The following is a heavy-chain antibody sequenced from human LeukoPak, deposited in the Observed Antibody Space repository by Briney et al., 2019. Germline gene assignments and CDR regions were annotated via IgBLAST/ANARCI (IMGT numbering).Heavy chain of an antibody. J-gene: IGHJ4*02. CDR3: ASAASSSWYYFDY. CDR2: ISGSGGST. CDR1: GFTFSSYA. V-gene: IGHV3-23*01. D-gene: IGHD6-13*01. Sequence: GGSLRLSCAASGFTFSSYAMSRVRQAPGKGLEWVSAISGSGGSTYYADSVKGRFTISRDNSKNTLYLQMNSLRAEDTAVYYCASAASSSWYYFDYWGQGTLVTVSS.